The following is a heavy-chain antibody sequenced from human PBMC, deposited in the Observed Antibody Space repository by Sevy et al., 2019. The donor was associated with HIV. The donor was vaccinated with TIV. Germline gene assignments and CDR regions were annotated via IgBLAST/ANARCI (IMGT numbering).Heavy chain of an antibody. CDR2: IRNKAYDGTT. D-gene: IGHD6-19*01. Sequence: GGSLRLSCKASGFTFGDYAMSWFRQAPGKGLEWVGFIRNKAYDGTTEYAASVKRRFTISRDDPKSIAYLQMNSLKTGDTAVYYCTRDPTEGIAVAGNWYDPWGQGTLVTVSS. CDR3: TRDPTEGIAVAGNWYDP. V-gene: IGHV3-49*03. CDR1: GFTFGDYA. J-gene: IGHJ5*02.